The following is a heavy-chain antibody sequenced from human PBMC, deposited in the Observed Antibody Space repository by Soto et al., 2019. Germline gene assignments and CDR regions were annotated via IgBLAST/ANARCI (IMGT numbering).Heavy chain of an antibody. Sequence: QVLLVQSGAEVKKPGASVKVSCKASGYTFNSYGVSWVRQAPGQGLEWMGWISAYNGNTKYSQNLQGRVTMTIDTNTSSAYLEVRSLRSDDTAIYYCARYFWSGQLPFYFDQWGQGTLVTVSS. CDR2: ISAYNGNT. CDR3: ARYFWSGQLPFYFDQ. CDR1: GYTFNSYG. V-gene: IGHV1-18*01. D-gene: IGHD3-3*01. J-gene: IGHJ4*02.